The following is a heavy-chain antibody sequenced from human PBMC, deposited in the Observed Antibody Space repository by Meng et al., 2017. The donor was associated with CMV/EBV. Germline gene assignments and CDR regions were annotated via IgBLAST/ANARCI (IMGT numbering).Heavy chain of an antibody. J-gene: IGHJ6*02. CDR3: ARDLNVVVPAAMGGTTAKNKLGYYYYGMDV. V-gene: IGHV3-66*02. D-gene: IGHD2-2*01. CDR1: GFTVSSNY. CDR2: IYSGGST. Sequence: LSLTCAASGFTVSSNYMSWVRQAPGKGLEWVSVIYSGGSTYYADSVKGRFTISRDNSKNTLYLQMNSLRAEDTAVYYCARDLNVVVPAAMGGTTAKNKLGYYYYGMDVWGQGTTVTVSS.